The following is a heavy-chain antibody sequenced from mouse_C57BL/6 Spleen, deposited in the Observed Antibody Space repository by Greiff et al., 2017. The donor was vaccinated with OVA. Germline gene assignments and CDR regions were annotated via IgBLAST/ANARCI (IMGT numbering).Heavy chain of an antibody. J-gene: IGHJ1*03. Sequence: QVQLQQSGAELARPGASVKLSCKASGYTFTSYGISWVKQRTGQGLEWIGEIYPRSGNTYYNEKFKGKATLTADKSSSTAYMELRSLTSEDSAVYFCARKDTTVVEGWYFDVWGTGTTVTVSS. D-gene: IGHD1-1*01. CDR2: IYPRSGNT. CDR3: ARKDTTVVEGWYFDV. CDR1: GYTFTSYG. V-gene: IGHV1-81*01.